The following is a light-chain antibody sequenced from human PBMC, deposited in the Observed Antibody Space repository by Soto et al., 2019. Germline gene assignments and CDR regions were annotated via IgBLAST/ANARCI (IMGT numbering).Light chain of an antibody. Sequence: EIVLTQSPGTLSLSPGERSTLSCRASQSVSSSYLAWYQQKPGQPPRLLIYDTSSRATGIPDRFSGSGSATDLTTAISRQQSEEGALYYCQQCGSSPSFGQGTKVELK. J-gene: IGKJ1*01. CDR3: QQCGSSPS. CDR1: QSVSSSY. CDR2: DTS. V-gene: IGKV3-20*01.